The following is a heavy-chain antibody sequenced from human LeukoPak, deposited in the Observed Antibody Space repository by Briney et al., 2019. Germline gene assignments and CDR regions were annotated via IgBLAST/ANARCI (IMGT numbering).Heavy chain of an antibody. V-gene: IGHV3-9*01. D-gene: IGHD3-10*01. CDR2: ISWNSGSI. Sequence: PGRSLRLSCAASGFTFDDYAMHWVRQAPGKGLEWVSGISWNSGSIGYADSVKGRFTISRDNAKSSLYLQMNSLRAEDTALYYCAKDGGGDGSGNYYYYGMDVWGQGTTVTVSS. CDR1: GFTFDDYA. CDR3: AKDGGGDGSGNYYYYGMDV. J-gene: IGHJ6*02.